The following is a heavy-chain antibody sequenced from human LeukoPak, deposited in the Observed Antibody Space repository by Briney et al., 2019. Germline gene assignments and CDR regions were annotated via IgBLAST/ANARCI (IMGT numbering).Heavy chain of an antibody. D-gene: IGHD1-7*01. CDR3: ARAPGWNYEAYYYYYYYMDV. J-gene: IGHJ6*03. CDR1: GGSISSGGYY. CDR2: IYYSGST. V-gene: IGHV4-31*03. Sequence: PSETLSLTCTVSGGSISSGGYYWSWIRQHPGKGLEWIGYIYYSGSTYYNPSLKSRVTISVDTSKNQFSLKLSSVTAADTAVYYCARAPGWNYEAYYYYYYYMDVWGKGTTVTVSS.